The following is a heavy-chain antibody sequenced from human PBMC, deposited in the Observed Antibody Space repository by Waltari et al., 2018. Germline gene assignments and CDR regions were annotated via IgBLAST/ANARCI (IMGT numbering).Heavy chain of an antibody. CDR1: GGTFSSYA. CDR2: ISPSFGKA. J-gene: IGHJ4*02. Sequence: QVQLVQSGAEVKKPGSSVKVSCKASGGTFSSYAISWVRQARGQGLEWMGGISPSFGKANDAQKCQGRVTMTADESTSTAYMELSSLRAEDTAVYYWAREGGRDTAMVLPDYWGQGTLVTVSS. CDR3: AREGGRDTAMVLPDY. D-gene: IGHD5-18*01. V-gene: IGHV1-69*01.